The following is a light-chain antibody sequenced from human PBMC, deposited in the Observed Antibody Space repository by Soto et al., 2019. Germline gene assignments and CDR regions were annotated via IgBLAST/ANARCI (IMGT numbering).Light chain of an antibody. J-gene: IGLJ1*01. V-gene: IGLV1-40*01. CDR3: QSYDSTLSTYV. CDR2: GNT. CDR1: SSNIGADYA. Sequence: QSVLTQPPSVSGAPGQRVTISCAGSSSNIGADYAVHWNQQLPGTALKVLIYGNTNRPSGVPDRFSGSKSGTSASLAISGLQAEDEADYYCQSYDSTLSTYVFGTGTKLTVL.